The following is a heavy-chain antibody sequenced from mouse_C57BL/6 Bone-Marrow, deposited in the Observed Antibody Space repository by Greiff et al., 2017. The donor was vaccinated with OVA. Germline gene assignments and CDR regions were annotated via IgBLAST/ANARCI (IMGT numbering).Heavy chain of an antibody. V-gene: IGHV2-5*01. CDR1: GFSLTSYG. D-gene: IGHD2-4*01. J-gene: IGHJ2*01. CDR2: IWRGGST. Sequence: VQVVESGPGLVQPSQSLSITCTVSGFSLTSYGVHWVRQSPGKGLEWLGVIWRGGSTDYNAAFMSRLSITKDNSKSQVFFKMNILQADDTAIYYCAKNRGGYDYDYFDYWGQGTTLTVSS. CDR3: AKNRGGYDYDYFDY.